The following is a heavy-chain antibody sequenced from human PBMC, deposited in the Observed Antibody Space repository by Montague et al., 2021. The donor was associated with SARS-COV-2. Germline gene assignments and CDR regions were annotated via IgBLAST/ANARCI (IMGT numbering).Heavy chain of an antibody. J-gene: IGHJ5*02. CDR1: GGSISSGSYY. D-gene: IGHD4-17*01. CDR3: ARDRYYGPLHWFEP. Sequence: TLSLTCTVSGGSISSGSYYWSWIRQPAGKGLEWIGRIYISGNTNYNPSLKSRVTISLDTSRNQFSLRLNSVTAADTAVYYCARDRYYGPLHWFEPWGQGTLVIVSS. V-gene: IGHV4-61*02. CDR2: IYISGNT.